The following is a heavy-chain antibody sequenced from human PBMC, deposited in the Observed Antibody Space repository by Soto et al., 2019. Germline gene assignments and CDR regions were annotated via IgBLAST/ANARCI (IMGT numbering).Heavy chain of an antibody. CDR2: ISGGGRPI. V-gene: IGHV3-48*02. Sequence: EVQLVESGGGSVQPGGSLRLSCAASGFSFSTFSMNWVRQAPGRGLEWISYISGGGRPISYADSVKARFTISRDNAKKSLYLQMDSLTDEDTAVYYCARDLGWAFDSWGQGTLVTVSS. J-gene: IGHJ4*02. CDR1: GFSFSTFS. CDR3: ARDLGWAFDS. D-gene: IGHD6-19*01.